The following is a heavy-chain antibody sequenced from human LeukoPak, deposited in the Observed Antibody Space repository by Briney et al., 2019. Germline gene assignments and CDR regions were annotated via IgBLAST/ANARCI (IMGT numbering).Heavy chain of an antibody. CDR3: ARAPVSLWFGVYYYYYGMDV. J-gene: IGHJ6*02. CDR1: GYTFTSYD. D-gene: IGHD3-10*01. V-gene: IGHV1-8*01. Sequence: ASVKVSCKASGYTFTSYDINWVRQATGPGLKWMGWMNPNSGNTGYAQKFQGRVTMTRNTSISTAYMELSSLRSEDTAVYYCARAPVSLWFGVYYYYYGMDVWGQGTTVTVSS. CDR2: MNPNSGNT.